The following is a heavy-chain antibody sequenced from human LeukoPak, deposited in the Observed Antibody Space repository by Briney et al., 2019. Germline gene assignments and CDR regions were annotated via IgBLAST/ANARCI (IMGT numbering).Heavy chain of an antibody. Sequence: SETLSLTCTVSGGSISSSSYYWGWIRQPPGKGLEWIGSIYYSGSTYYNPSLKSRVTISVDTSKNQFSLKLISVTAADTAVYYCARTYCSSTSCYWLEAFDIWGQGTMVTVSS. CDR1: GGSISSSSYY. CDR2: IYYSGST. J-gene: IGHJ3*02. V-gene: IGHV4-39*01. D-gene: IGHD2-2*01. CDR3: ARTYCSSTSCYWLEAFDI.